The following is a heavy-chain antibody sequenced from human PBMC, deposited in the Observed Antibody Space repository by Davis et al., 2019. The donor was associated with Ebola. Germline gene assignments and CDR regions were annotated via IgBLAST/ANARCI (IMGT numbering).Heavy chain of an antibody. Sequence: ASVKVSCKVSGYTLTELSMHWVRQAPGKGLEWMGGFDPEDGETIYAQKFQGRVTMTEDTSTDTAYMELSSLRSEDTAVYYCATAFLPKSGYYTHWFDPWGQGTLVTVSS. CDR3: ATAFLPKSGYYTHWFDP. D-gene: IGHD3-3*01. J-gene: IGHJ5*02. CDR1: GYTLTELS. V-gene: IGHV1-24*01. CDR2: FDPEDGET.